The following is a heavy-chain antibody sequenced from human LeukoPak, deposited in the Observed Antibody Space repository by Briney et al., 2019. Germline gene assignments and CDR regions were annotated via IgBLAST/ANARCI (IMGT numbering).Heavy chain of an antibody. D-gene: IGHD3-10*01. CDR3: AREGDYDSGSYYPDY. J-gene: IGHJ4*02. CDR2: MYHSGST. V-gene: IGHV4-38-2*02. CDR1: GYSISSGCY. Sequence: SETLSLTCAVSGYSISSGCYWGWIRQPPGKGLEWTGSMYHSGSTYYNPSLKSRVAISVDTSKNQFSLNLSSVTAADTALYYCAREGDYDSGSYYPDYWGQGTLVTVSS.